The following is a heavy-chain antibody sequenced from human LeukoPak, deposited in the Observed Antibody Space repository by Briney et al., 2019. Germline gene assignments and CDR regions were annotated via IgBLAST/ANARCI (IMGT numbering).Heavy chain of an antibody. D-gene: IGHD3-22*01. CDR3: ARHDLNYYDSSGYYFSSFDY. J-gene: IGHJ4*02. V-gene: IGHV4-39*01. CDR2: IYYSGST. CDR1: GDSISSSSYY. Sequence: SETLSLTCTVSGDSISSSSYYWGWIRQPPGKGLEWIGSIYYSGSTYYNPSLKSRVTISVDTSKNQFSLKLSSVTAADTAVYYCARHDLNYYDSSGYYFSSFDYWGQGTLVTVSS.